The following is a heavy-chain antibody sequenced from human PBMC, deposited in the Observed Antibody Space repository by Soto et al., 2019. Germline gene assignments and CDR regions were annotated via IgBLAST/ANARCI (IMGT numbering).Heavy chain of an antibody. CDR2: IYYSGST. Sequence: SETLSLTCTVSGGSIISSGYYWSWIRQHPGKGLEWIGHIYYSGSTYYNPSLKSRVTISVDTSKNQFSLKLSSVTAADTAVYYCVRLRYCSSTSCHRFDPWGQGTLVTVSS. CDR1: GGSIISSGYY. D-gene: IGHD2-2*02. J-gene: IGHJ5*02. CDR3: VRLRYCSSTSCHRFDP. V-gene: IGHV4-31*03.